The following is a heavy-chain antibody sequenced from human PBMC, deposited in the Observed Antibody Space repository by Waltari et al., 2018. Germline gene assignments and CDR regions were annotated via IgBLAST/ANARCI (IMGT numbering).Heavy chain of an antibody. D-gene: IGHD4-17*01. J-gene: IGHJ4*02. CDR1: GGSISSYY. CDR3: VREVYGENESYPFDS. Sequence: QVQLQESGPGLVKPSETLSLTCTVSGGSISSYYWNWIRQPAGKGLEWIGRIYISGSIDYNPPRQRRFTVAADTSKNQFSLEMYSVAAADTAVYYWVREVYGENESYPFDSWGQGTLVTVSS. V-gene: IGHV4-4*07. CDR2: IYISGSI.